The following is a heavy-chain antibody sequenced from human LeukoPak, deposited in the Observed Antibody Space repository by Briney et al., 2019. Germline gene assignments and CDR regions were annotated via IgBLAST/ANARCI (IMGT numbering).Heavy chain of an antibody. V-gene: IGHV1-2*02. CDR1: GYSFTGYY. J-gene: IGHJ6*04. CDR2: INPNSGDT. D-gene: IGHD4-17*01. CDR3: AKDRYGDYVYYAMDV. Sequence: GASVKVSCKASGYSFTGYYLDWVRQAPGQGLEWMGWINPNSGDTNFAQKFQGRVTMTRDTSINTAYMQLSGLTSDDTAVYYCAKDRYGDYVYYAMDVWGKGTTVTVSS.